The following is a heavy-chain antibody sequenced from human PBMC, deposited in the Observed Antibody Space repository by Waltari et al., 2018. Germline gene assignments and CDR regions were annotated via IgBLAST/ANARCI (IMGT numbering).Heavy chain of an antibody. CDR3: AYPYCSGGSCYFTGPIGY. V-gene: IGHV3-30*03. CDR2: ISYDGSNK. J-gene: IGHJ4*02. D-gene: IGHD2-15*01. Sequence: QVQLVESGGGVVQPGRSLRLSCAASGFTFSSYGMHWVRQAPGQGLEWVAVISYDGSNKDYADPVKGRFTISRDNSKNSLYLQMNSLRAEDTAVYYCAYPYCSGGSCYFTGPIGYWGQGTLVTVSS. CDR1: GFTFSSYG.